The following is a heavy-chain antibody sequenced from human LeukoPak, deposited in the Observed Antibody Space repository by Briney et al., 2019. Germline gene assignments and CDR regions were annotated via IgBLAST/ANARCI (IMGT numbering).Heavy chain of an antibody. CDR2: IIPIFGTA. J-gene: IGHJ4*02. D-gene: IGHD1-26*01. CDR3: ARGSIVGVPVDY. CDR1: VGTFSSYA. V-gene: IGHV1-69*13. Sequence: ASVKVSCKASVGTFSSYAISWVRQDPGQGLEWMGGIIPIFGTANYAQKFQGRVTITADESTSTAYMELSSLRSEDTAVYYCARGSIVGVPVDYWGQGTLVTVSS.